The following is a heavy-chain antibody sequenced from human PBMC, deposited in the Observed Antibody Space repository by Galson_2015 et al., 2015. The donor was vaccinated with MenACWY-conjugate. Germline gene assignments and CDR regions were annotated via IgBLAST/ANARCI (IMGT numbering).Heavy chain of an antibody. D-gene: IGHD5-18*01. J-gene: IGHJ4*02. V-gene: IGHV1-3*01. CDR3: ARGRRVTAMAYGY. CDR2: INAGNGNT. Sequence: QSGAEVKKPGESLRISCKASGHTFTSYAMHWVRQAPGQRLEWMGWINAGNGNTKYSQKFQGRVTITSDTSASTAYMELSSLRSEDTAVYYCARGRRVTAMAYGYWGQGTLVTVSS. CDR1: GHTFTSYA.